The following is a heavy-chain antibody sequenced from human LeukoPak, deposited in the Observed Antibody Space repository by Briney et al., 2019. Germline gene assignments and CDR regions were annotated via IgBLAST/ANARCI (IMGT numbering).Heavy chain of an antibody. CDR3: ARCGYSYGQGYGMDV. CDR1: GFTFSSYS. J-gene: IGHJ6*02. V-gene: IGHV3-21*01. Sequence: GGSLRLSCAASGFTFSSYSMNWVRQAPGKGLEWVSSISSSSSYIYYADSVKGRFTISRDNAKNSLYLQMNSLRAEDTAVYYCARCGYSYGQGYGMDVWGQGATVTVSS. CDR2: ISSSSSYI. D-gene: IGHD5-18*01.